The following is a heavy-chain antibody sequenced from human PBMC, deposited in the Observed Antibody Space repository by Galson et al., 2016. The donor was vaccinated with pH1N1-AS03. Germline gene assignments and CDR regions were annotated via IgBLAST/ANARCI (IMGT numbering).Heavy chain of an antibody. CDR1: GYSFSNYW. D-gene: IGHD2-15*01. CDR3: ARGESGGSTFDC. J-gene: IGHJ4*02. V-gene: IGHV5-51*01. Sequence: QSGAEVKKPGESLKISCRASGYSFSNYWVGWVRQMPGKGLEWMGIIYPGDSDTRYSPSFQGQVTISGDKSINTVYLHWSSLKASDSAMYYCARGESGGSTFDCWGQGTLVTVSS. CDR2: IYPGDSDT.